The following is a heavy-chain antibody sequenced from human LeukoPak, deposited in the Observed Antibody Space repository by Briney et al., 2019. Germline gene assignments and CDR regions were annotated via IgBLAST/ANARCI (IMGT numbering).Heavy chain of an antibody. CDR3: AREAAARHDAFDI. CDR2: ISSSSSYI. V-gene: IGHV3-21*01. Sequence: GGSLRLSCAASGFTFSRYSMIGVRQAPGKGLEWVSYISSSSSYIYYADSVKGRFTISRDNAKNSLYLQMNSLRAEDTAVYYCAREAAARHDAFDIWGEGTMVTVSS. CDR1: GFTFSRYS. D-gene: IGHD6-13*01. J-gene: IGHJ3*02.